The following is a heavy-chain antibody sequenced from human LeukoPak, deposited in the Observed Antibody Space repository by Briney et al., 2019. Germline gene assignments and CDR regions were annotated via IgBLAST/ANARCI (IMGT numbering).Heavy chain of an antibody. Sequence: PSETLSLTCTVSGGSISSYYWSWIRQPPPKGLDWIGYIYYSGSTNYNPSLKSRVTVSVDTSKNQFSLKLSSVTAADTAVYYCARWVAAAGPTGYWFDPWGQGTLVTVSS. CDR3: ARWVAAAGPTGYWFDP. D-gene: IGHD6-13*01. J-gene: IGHJ5*02. V-gene: IGHV4-59*01. CDR2: IYYSGST. CDR1: GGSISSYY.